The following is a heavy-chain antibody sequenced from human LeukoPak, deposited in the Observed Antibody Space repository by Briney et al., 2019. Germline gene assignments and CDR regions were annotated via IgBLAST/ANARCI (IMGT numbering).Heavy chain of an antibody. J-gene: IGHJ4*02. CDR1: GGSISSGDYY. D-gene: IGHD3-9*01. CDR3: AREGYDILTGYGFIDY. Sequence: SETLSLTCTVSGGSISSGDYYWSWMRQPPGTGLEGIGYIYYSGSTYYNPSLKSRVTISVDTSKNQFSLKLSSVTAADTAVYYCAREGYDILTGYGFIDYWGQGTLVTVSS. CDR2: IYYSGST. V-gene: IGHV4-30-4*01.